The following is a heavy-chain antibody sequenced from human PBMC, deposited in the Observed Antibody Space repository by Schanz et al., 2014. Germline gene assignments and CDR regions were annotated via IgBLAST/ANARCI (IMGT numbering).Heavy chain of an antibody. CDR1: GFGFDDYA. Sequence: VQLLESGGGVVRPGGSLRLSCAASGFGFDDYAMSWVRQAPGKGLEWVALISYDGSSKNHADSVQGRFTISRDNSKNALYLQMDRLRAEDTAVYYCARGIITMVRGGDVGAFDIWGQGTMVTVSS. J-gene: IGHJ3*02. D-gene: IGHD3-10*01. CDR3: ARGIITMVRGGDVGAFDI. V-gene: IGHV3-33*08. CDR2: ISYDGSSK.